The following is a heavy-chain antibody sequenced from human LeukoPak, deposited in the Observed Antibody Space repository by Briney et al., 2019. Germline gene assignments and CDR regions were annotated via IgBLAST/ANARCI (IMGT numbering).Heavy chain of an antibody. V-gene: IGHV1-69*04. CDR2: IIPILGIA. CDR1: GGTFSSYA. CDR3: AREDVVLVDAVRYYYYGMDV. J-gene: IGHJ6*02. D-gene: IGHD2-8*01. Sequence: VASVKVSCKASGGTFSSYAISWVRQAPGQGLEWMGRIIPILGIANYAQKFQGRVTITADKSTSTAYMELSSLKSEDTAVYYCAREDVVLVDAVRYYYYGMDVWGQGTTVTVSS.